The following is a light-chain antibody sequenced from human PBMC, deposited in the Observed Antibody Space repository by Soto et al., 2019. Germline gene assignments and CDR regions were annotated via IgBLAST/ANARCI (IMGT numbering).Light chain of an antibody. V-gene: IGLV2-23*02. J-gene: IGLJ1*01. CDR3: CSYAGSNIFYV. CDR2: EVN. Sequence: QSALTQPASVSGSPGQSITISRSGTSGDVGSYNHVSWYQQHPGKAPKLMIFEVNERPSGISNRFSGSKSGNTASLTISGLQAEDDADYYCCSYAGSNIFYVFGTGTKVTVL. CDR1: SGDVGSYNH.